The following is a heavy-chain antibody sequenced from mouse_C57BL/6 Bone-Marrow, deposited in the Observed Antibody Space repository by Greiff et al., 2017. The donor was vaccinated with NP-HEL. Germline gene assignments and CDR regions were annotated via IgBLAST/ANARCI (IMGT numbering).Heavy chain of an antibody. V-gene: IGHV5-4*01. J-gene: IGHJ2*01. CDR2: ISDGGSYT. CDR3: ARERGIWDY. CDR1: GFTFSSYA. Sequence: DVKLVESGGGLVKPGGSLKLSCAASGFTFSSYAMSWVRQTPEKRLEWVATISDGGSYTYYPDNVKGRFTISRDNAKNNLYLQMSHLKSEDTAMYYCARERGIWDYWGQGTTLTVSS.